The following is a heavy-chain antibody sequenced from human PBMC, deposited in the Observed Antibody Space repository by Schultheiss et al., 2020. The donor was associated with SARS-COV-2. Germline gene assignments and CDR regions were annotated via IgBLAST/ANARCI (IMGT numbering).Heavy chain of an antibody. CDR2: IYWDDDK. J-gene: IGHJ4*02. Sequence: SGPTLVKPTQTLTLTCTFSGFSLSTSGVGVGWIRQPPGKALEWLALIYWDDDKRYSPSLKSRLTISKDTSKNQVVLTMTNMDPVDTATYYCARTYGGITMTPFDYWGQGTLVTVSS. D-gene: IGHD3-22*01. CDR1: GFSLSTSGVG. V-gene: IGHV2-5*02. CDR3: ARTYGGITMTPFDY.